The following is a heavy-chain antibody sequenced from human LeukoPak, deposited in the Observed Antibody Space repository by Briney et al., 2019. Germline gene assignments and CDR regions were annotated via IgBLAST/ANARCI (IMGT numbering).Heavy chain of an antibody. V-gene: IGHV3-53*01. CDR1: GFTVSSNY. D-gene: IGHD4-17*01. Sequence: GGSLRLSCAASGFTVSSNYMNWVRQAPGKGLDWVSVIYSSGSTYYADSVKGRFTISRDNSKNTLYLQMNSLRAEDTAVYYCARDLYGVSHDYWGQGTLVTVSS. CDR3: ARDLYGVSHDY. J-gene: IGHJ4*02. CDR2: IYSSGST.